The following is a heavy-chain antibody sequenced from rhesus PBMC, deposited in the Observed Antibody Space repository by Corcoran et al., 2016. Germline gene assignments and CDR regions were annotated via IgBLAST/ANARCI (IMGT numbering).Heavy chain of an antibody. CDR1: GCSIRRTY. CDR2: ISGSGGST. CDR3: ARDPYSGSYYVFDY. Sequence: QLQLQESGPGLVKPSETLSLTCAVSGCSIRRTYWSWIRQPPGNGMEWIGRISGSGGSTDYNPSLKSRVTSSTDTSKNQFSLKLSSVTAADTAVYYCARDPYSGSYYVFDYWGQGVLVTVSS. D-gene: IGHD3-16*01. J-gene: IGHJ4*01. V-gene: IGHV4-173*01.